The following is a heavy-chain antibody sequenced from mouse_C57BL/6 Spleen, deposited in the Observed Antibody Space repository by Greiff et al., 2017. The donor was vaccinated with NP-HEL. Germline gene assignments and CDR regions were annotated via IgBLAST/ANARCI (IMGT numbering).Heavy chain of an antibody. J-gene: IGHJ3*01. Sequence: VQLQQSGPELVKPGASVKISCKASGYTFTDYYMNWVKQSHGKSLEWIGDINPNNGGTSYNQKFKGKATLTVDKSSSTAYMELRSLTSEDSAVYYCASPGDYGSSWGFAYWGQGTLVTVSA. CDR2: INPNNGGT. V-gene: IGHV1-26*01. D-gene: IGHD1-1*01. CDR1: GYTFTDYY. CDR3: ASPGDYGSSWGFAY.